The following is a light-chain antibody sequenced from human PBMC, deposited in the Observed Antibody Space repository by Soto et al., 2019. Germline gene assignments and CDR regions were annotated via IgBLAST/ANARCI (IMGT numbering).Light chain of an antibody. CDR3: SSQAVSSTLV. J-gene: IGLJ2*01. CDR1: SSDIGGYNY. CDR2: DVS. Sequence: QSALTQPASVSGSPGQSITISCTGTSSDIGGYNYVSWYQQRPGKAPKLMIYDVSNRPSGVSNRFSGSKSGNTASLTISGLQAEDEADYYCSSQAVSSTLVFGGGTQLTVL. V-gene: IGLV2-14*01.